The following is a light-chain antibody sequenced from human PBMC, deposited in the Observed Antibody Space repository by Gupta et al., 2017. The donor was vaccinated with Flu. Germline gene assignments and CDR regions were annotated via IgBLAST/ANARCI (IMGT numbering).Light chain of an antibody. CDR3: QHEDNLPKT. CDR2: DAS. Sequence: DIQMTQSPSSLSASVGDRVTIACQASQDISKFLSWYQQKSGKAPRLLISDASKLEPGVPSRFRGGGSGTEFTFTITSLQPVDIATYYCQHEDNLPKTFGRGNKVEIK. V-gene: IGKV1-33*01. CDR1: QDISKF. J-gene: IGKJ4*01.